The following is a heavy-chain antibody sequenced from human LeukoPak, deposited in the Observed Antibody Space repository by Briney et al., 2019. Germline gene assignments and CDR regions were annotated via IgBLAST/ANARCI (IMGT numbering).Heavy chain of an antibody. Sequence: GGSLRLSCAASGFTSRSYAMTWIRQAPGKGLEWVSSLTGSGANTYYADSVKGRFTISRDNSKSTLYLQMNSLRAEDTAVYYCAKGRGLFPSSNDYWGQGTLVTVSS. CDR1: GFTSRSYA. CDR3: AKGRGLFPSSNDY. V-gene: IGHV3-23*01. J-gene: IGHJ4*02. CDR2: LTGSGANT. D-gene: IGHD3-10*01.